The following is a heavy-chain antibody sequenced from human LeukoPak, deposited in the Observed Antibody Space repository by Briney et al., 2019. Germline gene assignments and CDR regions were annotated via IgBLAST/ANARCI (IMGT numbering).Heavy chain of an antibody. D-gene: IGHD3-10*01. CDR3: ARAYGSGSYYNLYYYYGMDV. J-gene: IGHJ6*02. Sequence: GSSVKVSCKASGGTFSSYAISWVRQAPGQGLEWMGRIIPILGIANYAQKFQGRVTITADKSTSTAYMELSSLRSEDTAVYYCARAYGSGSYYNLYYYYGMDVWGQGTTVTVSS. V-gene: IGHV1-69*04. CDR2: IIPILGIA. CDR1: GGTFSSYA.